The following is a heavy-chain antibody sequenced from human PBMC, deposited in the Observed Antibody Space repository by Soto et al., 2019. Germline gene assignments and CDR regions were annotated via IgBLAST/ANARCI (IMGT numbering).Heavy chain of an antibody. J-gene: IGHJ5*02. Sequence: PGGSLRLSCAASGFTFSNAWMSWVRQAPGKGLEWVGRIKSKTDGGTTDYAAPVKGRFTTSRDDSKNTLYLQMNSLKTEDTAVYYCTTGLWFGELLDNWFDPWGQGTLVTVSS. V-gene: IGHV3-15*01. CDR3: TTGLWFGELLDNWFDP. D-gene: IGHD3-10*01. CDR2: IKSKTDGGTT. CDR1: GFTFSNAW.